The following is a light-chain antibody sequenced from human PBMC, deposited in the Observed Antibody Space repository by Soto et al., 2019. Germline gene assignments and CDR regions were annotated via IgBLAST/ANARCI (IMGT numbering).Light chain of an antibody. Sequence: DLQMTQSPSSLSASVGDRVTITCRASQGISNSLAWCQQNAGKSPKLLIYAASNLQSGVPSRFSGSGSGTDFSLTISSLQPEDVATYYCQTYNSARVTFGGGTKVEIK. CDR3: QTYNSARVT. J-gene: IGKJ4*01. CDR1: QGISNS. V-gene: IGKV1-27*01. CDR2: AAS.